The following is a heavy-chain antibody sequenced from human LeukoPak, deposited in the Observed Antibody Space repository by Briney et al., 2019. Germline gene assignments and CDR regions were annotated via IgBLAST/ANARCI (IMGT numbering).Heavy chain of an antibody. J-gene: IGHJ4*02. Sequence: SVKVSCKASGYSFTTYYMHWVRQAPGQGLEGMGIIKPSGGSTSYAQKCQDRVTMTRDTSTSTVYMELSSLRSEDTPVYYCARVHDSDWYFDYWGQGTLVTVSS. CDR3: ARVHDSDWYFDY. CDR2: IKPSGGST. D-gene: IGHD6-19*01. V-gene: IGHV1-46*01. CDR1: GYSFTTYY.